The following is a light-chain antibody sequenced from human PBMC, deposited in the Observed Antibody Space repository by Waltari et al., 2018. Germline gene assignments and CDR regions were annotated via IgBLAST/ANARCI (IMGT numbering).Light chain of an antibody. V-gene: IGLV1-40*01. CDR1: RSTVGSHSH. Sequence: QSVLTQPPSVSGAPGQTVTLACDGTRSTVGSHSHVNWYQVLAGTAPNALIFANTNRPSGVPDRFSGSKSGTSASLAITGLQTEDEADYYCQSYDTTLSGVVFGGGTKVTVL. CDR3: QSYDTTLSGVV. CDR2: ANT. J-gene: IGLJ2*01.